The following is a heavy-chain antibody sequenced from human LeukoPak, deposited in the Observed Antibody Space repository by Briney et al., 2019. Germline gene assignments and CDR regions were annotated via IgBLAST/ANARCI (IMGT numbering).Heavy chain of an antibody. V-gene: IGHV4-4*09. CDR2: IYSSETT. J-gene: IGHJ6*03. CDR1: GASISTDY. CDR3: ARHFPYCGGDCPYYYMDV. D-gene: IGHD2-21*02. Sequence: SETLSLTCSVAGASISTDYWSWIRQPPGKGLEWIGNIYSSETTKYNPSLRSRATISGDTSKNQFSLKLSSVTAADTAVYYCARHFPYCGGDCPYYYMDVWGKGTTVTVSS.